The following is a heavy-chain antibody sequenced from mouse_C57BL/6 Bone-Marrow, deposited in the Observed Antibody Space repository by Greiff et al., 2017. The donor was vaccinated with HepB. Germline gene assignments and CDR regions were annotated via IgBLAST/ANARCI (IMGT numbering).Heavy chain of an antibody. CDR1: GYTFTSYW. D-gene: IGHD2-1*01. CDR2: IHPNSGST. Sequence: QVQLQQPGAELVKPGASVKLSCKASGYTFTSYWMHWVKQRPGQGLEWIGMIHPNSGSTNYNEKFKSKATLTVDKSSSTDYMQLSSLTSEDSAVYYCASDGNYYYFDYWGQGTTLTVSS. V-gene: IGHV1-64*01. J-gene: IGHJ2*01. CDR3: ASDGNYYYFDY.